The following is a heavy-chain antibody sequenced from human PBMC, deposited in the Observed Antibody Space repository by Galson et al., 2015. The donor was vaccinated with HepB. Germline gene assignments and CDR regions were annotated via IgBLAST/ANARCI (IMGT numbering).Heavy chain of an antibody. J-gene: IGHJ1*01. CDR1: GFIFSSYS. Sequence: SMRLSCATSGFIFSSYSMNWVRQAPGKGLEWVSSISSSSTYIYYADSVKGRFTISRDNAKNSLYLQMNTLRVEDTAVYYCARDSGAVAGTGAEYFQHWGQGTPVTVSP. V-gene: IGHV3-21*01. CDR3: ARDSGAVAGTGAEYFQH. CDR2: ISSSSTYI. D-gene: IGHD6-19*01.